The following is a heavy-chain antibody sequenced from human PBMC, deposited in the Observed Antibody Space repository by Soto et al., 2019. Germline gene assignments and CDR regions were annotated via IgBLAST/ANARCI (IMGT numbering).Heavy chain of an antibody. Sequence: SETLSLTCTVSGGSTSSDNYWSWIRQPPGKGLEWIGHIYYSGNTDYNPSLKSRLAISIDTSKNQFSLKLSSVTAADTAVYFCAREGGESSDGLYYFDSWGKGSLVTV. CDR1: GGSTSSDNY. V-gene: IGHV4-30-4*01. D-gene: IGHD3-16*01. CDR2: IYYSGNT. CDR3: AREGGESSDGLYYFDS. J-gene: IGHJ4*02.